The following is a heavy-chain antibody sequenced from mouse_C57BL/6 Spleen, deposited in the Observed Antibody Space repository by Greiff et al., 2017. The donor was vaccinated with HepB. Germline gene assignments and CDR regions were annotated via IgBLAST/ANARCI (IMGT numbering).Heavy chain of an antibody. CDR3: AKFSYSNGAMDY. CDR2: IWSGGST. CDR1: GFSLTSNG. D-gene: IGHD2-5*01. V-gene: IGHV2-4*01. J-gene: IGHJ4*01. Sequence: QVHVKQSGPGLVQPSQSLSITCTVSGFSLTSNGVHWVRQPPGKGLEWLGVIWSGGSTDYNAAFISRLSISKDNSKSQVFFKMNSLQADDTAIYYCAKFSYSNGAMDYWGQGTSVTVSS.